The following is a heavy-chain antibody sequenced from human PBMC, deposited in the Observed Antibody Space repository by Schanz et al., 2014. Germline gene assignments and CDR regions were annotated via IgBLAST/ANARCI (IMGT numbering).Heavy chain of an antibody. CDR2: ISYDGSHK. CDR3: VKGGTNTLDS. D-gene: IGHD3-9*01. Sequence: QVQLVESGGGVVQPGRSLRLSCAGSGFSFSGFGMHWVRQAPGKGLEWVAVISYDGSHKDYADSVKGRFTISRDNSKNTLYLQMNSLRGDDTAIYYCVKGGTNTLDSWGQGTTVTVSS. CDR1: GFSFSGFG. J-gene: IGHJ6*02. V-gene: IGHV3-30*18.